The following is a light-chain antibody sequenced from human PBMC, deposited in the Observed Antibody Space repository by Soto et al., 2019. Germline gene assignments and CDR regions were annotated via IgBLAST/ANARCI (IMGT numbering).Light chain of an antibody. CDR3: QQRYSTPLT. V-gene: IGKV1-39*01. CDR2: AAS. CDR1: QGIKNY. Sequence: DIQMTQSPSSLSASVGDRVTITCRASQGIKNYLNWYQQKPGKAPNLLIYAASSLQSGVPSRFSGSGSGTDFTLTISSLQPEDFATYYCQQRYSTPLTFGQGTRVEIK. J-gene: IGKJ1*01.